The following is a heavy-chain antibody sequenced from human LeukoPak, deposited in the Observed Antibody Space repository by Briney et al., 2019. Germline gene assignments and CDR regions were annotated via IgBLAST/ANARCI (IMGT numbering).Heavy chain of an antibody. V-gene: IGHV1-69*13. CDR1: GGTFSSYA. CDR3: ARGAYYYDSSGSYYFDY. D-gene: IGHD3-22*01. J-gene: IGHJ4*02. Sequence: ASVKVSCKASGGTFSSYAISWVRQAPGQGLEWMGGIIPIFGTANYAQKFQGRVTITADESTSTAYMELSSLRSEDTAVYYCARGAYYYDSSGSYYFDYWGQGTLVTVSS. CDR2: IIPIFGTA.